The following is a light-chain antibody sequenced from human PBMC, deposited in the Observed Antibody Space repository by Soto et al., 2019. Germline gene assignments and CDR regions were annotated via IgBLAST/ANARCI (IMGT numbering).Light chain of an antibody. Sequence: EIVMTQSPATLSVSPGERATLSCRASQNVGIDLAWFQQKPGQAPRLLIYGTSIRATGIPARFSASGSGTEFTLTPNSMQHDDFAVYYCQPCNDWPPTLGGGTKVDIK. CDR1: QNVGID. V-gene: IGKV3-15*01. CDR2: GTS. CDR3: QPCNDWPPT. J-gene: IGKJ4*01.